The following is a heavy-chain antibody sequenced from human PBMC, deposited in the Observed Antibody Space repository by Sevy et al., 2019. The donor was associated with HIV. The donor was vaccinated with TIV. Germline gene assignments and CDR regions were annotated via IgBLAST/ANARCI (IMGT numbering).Heavy chain of an antibody. CDR1: GFTFSSYA. V-gene: IGHV3-23*01. Sequence: GGSLRLSCAASGFTFSSYAMSWVRQAPGKGLEWVSAISGSGYLTHYTDSVKGRFTISRDNSKNTLYLQMNSLRAEDRAVYYCAKEVGGYYYDSSGLFDYWGQGTLVTVSS. J-gene: IGHJ4*02. CDR2: ISGSGYLT. CDR3: AKEVGGYYYDSSGLFDY. D-gene: IGHD3-22*01.